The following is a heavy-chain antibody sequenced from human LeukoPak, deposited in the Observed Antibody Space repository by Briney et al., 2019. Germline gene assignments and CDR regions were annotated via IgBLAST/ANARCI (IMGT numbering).Heavy chain of an antibody. CDR2: ISSSSSYI. V-gene: IGHV3-21*04. Sequence: GGSLRLSCAASGFTFSSYSMNWVRQAPGKGLEWVSSISSSSSYIYYADSVKGRFTISRDNAKNSLYLQMNSLRAEDTAVYYCARVSLGAAGAEYFDYWGQGTLVTVSS. CDR3: ARVSLGAAGAEYFDY. D-gene: IGHD6-13*01. J-gene: IGHJ4*02. CDR1: GFTFSSYS.